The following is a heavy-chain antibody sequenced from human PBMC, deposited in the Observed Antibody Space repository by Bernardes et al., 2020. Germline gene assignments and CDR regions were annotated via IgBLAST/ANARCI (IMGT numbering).Heavy chain of an antibody. CDR1: GGTFSSYA. Sequence: SVKVSCKASGGTFSSYAISWVRQAPGQGLEWMGGIIPIFGTANYAQKFQGRVTITADESTSTAYMELSSLRSEDTAVYYCASYNYYDSSGDMYYFDYWGQGTLVTVSS. CDR3: ASYNYYDSSGDMYYFDY. D-gene: IGHD3-22*01. J-gene: IGHJ4*02. V-gene: IGHV1-69*13. CDR2: IIPIFGTA.